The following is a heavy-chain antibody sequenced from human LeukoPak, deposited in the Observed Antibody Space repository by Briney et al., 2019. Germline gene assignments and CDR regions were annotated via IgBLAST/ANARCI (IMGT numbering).Heavy chain of an antibody. CDR2: INSDGSST. D-gene: IGHD3-3*01. CDR3: ARAVSGSIFGVVYRYFDL. J-gene: IGHJ2*01. Sequence: GGSLRLSCAASGFTFSSYWMHWVRQAPGKGLVWVSRINSDGSSTSYADSVKGRFTISRDNAKNMLYLQMNSLRAEDTAVYYCARAVSGSIFGVVYRYFDLWGRGTLVTVSS. V-gene: IGHV3-74*01. CDR1: GFTFSSYW.